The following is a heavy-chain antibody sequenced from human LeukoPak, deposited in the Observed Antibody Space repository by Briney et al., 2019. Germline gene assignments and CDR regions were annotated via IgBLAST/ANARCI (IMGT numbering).Heavy chain of an antibody. V-gene: IGHV1-2*02. D-gene: IGHD3-9*01. CDR3: ARGNYDILTQLLYYYMDV. J-gene: IGHJ6*03. CDR2: INPNSGGT. Sequence: ASVKVSCKASGYTFTGYHVHWVRQAPGQGLEWMGWINPNSGGTNYARKFQGRVTMTRDTSISTAYMELSSLRSEDTAVYYCARGNYDILTQLLYYYMDVWGKGTTVTISS. CDR1: GYTFTGYH.